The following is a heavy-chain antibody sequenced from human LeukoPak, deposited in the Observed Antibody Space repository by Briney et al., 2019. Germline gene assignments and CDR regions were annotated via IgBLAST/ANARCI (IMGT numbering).Heavy chain of an antibody. CDR2: MEHDGT. D-gene: IGHD2-15*01. CDR1: GYTFTGYY. Sequence: ASVKVSCKASGYTFTGYYMHWVRQAPGQGLEWMGWMEHDGTEYAQKFQGRVTMTRDTSISTAYMELSRLRSDDTAVYYCARGDDIVPDYWGQGTLVTVSS. CDR3: ARGDDIVPDY. V-gene: IGHV1-2*02. J-gene: IGHJ4*02.